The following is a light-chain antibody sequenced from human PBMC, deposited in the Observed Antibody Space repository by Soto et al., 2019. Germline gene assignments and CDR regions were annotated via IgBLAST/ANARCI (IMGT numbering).Light chain of an antibody. J-gene: IGKJ1*01. CDR1: QSVSRNQ. CDR2: GAT. CDR3: QQYGGLPRT. Sequence: IVLTQSPATLSLSPGERATLSRRASQSVSRNQLAWFQQKPGQAPRLLIYGATNRATGIPDRFSGSGSGTDFTLTISRLEPEDFAVYYCQQYGGLPRTFGQGTKVDIK. V-gene: IGKV3-20*01.